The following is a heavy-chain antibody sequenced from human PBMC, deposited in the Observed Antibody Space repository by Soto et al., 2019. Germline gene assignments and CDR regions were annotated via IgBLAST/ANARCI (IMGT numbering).Heavy chain of an antibody. CDR1: GFTFSSYA. D-gene: IGHD6-13*01. J-gene: IGHJ4*02. CDR2: ISGSGGST. V-gene: IGHV3-23*01. CDR3: AKDSEMYSSSLDY. Sequence: GGSLRLSCAASGFTFSSYAMSWVRQAPGKGLEWVLAISGSGGSTYYADSVKGRFTISRDNSKNTLYLQMNSLRAEDTAVYYCAKDSEMYSSSLDYWGQGTLVTVSS.